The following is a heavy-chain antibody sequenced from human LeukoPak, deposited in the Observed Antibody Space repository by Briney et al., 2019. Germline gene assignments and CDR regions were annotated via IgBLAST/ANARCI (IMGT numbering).Heavy chain of an antibody. J-gene: IGHJ4*02. CDR2: INTDGSST. V-gene: IGHV3-74*01. CDR1: GFTFSSYW. Sequence: PGGSLRLSCAASGFTFSSYWMHWVRQPPGKGLVWVSRINTDGSSTTYADSVKGRFTISRDNSKNTLYLQMNSLRAEDTAVYYCARDPHYYGSGSYYNLNYFDYWGQGTLVTVSS. D-gene: IGHD3-10*01. CDR3: ARDPHYYGSGSYYNLNYFDY.